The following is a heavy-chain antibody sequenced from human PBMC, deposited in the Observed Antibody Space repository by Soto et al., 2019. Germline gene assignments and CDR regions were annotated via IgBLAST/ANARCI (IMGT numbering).Heavy chain of an antibody. Sequence: QVQLQESGPGLVKPSETLSLTCTVSGGSVSSGSYYWSWIRQPPGKGLEWIGYIYSSGSTNSNPSLKSRVIISVDTSKNQCSLKVSSVTAADTAVYYCARGPYGPFDYWGQGTLVTVSS. V-gene: IGHV4-61*01. CDR3: ARGPYGPFDY. CDR1: GGSVSSGSYY. J-gene: IGHJ4*02. CDR2: IYSSGST. D-gene: IGHD3-10*01.